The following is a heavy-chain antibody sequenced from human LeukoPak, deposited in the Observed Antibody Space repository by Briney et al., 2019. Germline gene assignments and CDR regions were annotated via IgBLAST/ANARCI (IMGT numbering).Heavy chain of an antibody. V-gene: IGHV4-61*02. D-gene: IGHD3-10*01. Sequence: SETLSLTCTVSGGSISSGSYYWSWIRQPAGKGLEWIGRIYTSGSTNYNPSLKSRVTISVDTSKNQFSLKLSSVTAADTAVYYCAVRFSDYYYYYMDVWGKGTTVTVSS. CDR2: IYTSGST. CDR3: AVRFSDYYYYYMDV. J-gene: IGHJ6*03. CDR1: GGSISSGSYY.